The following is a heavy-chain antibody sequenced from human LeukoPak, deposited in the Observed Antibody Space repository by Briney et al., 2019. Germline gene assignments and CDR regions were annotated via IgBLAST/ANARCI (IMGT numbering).Heavy chain of an antibody. CDR2: INSGGSTI. Sequence: GGSLRLSCAASGFTFSSYETNWVRQAPGKGLEWVSYINSGGSTIYYADSVKGRFTISRDNAKNSLYLQMNSLRAEDTAVYYCARGGYISYWGQGTLVTVSS. CDR3: ARGGYISY. J-gene: IGHJ4*02. V-gene: IGHV3-48*03. CDR1: GFTFSSYE. D-gene: IGHD5-24*01.